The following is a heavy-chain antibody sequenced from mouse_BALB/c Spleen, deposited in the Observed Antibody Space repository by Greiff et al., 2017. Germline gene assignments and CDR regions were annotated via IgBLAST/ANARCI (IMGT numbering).Heavy chain of an antibody. V-gene: IGHV2-6-7*01. D-gene: IGHD1-1*01. CDR1: GFSLTGYG. J-gene: IGHJ3*01. CDR2: IWGDRST. CDR3: AREDGSTWFAY. Sequence: QVQLQQSGPGLVAPSQCLSITCTASGFSLTGYGVNWVRQPPGKGLEWLGMIWGDRSTNYNSALKSRLSISKDNSKSQVFLKMNSLQTDDTARYYCAREDGSTWFAYWGQGTLVTVSA.